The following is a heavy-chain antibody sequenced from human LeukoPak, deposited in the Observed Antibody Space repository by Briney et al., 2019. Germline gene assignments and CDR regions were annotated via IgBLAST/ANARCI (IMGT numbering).Heavy chain of an antibody. CDR2: IYYSGST. D-gene: IGHD2-15*01. V-gene: IGHV4-39*02. CDR1: GGSISSSSYH. CDR3: ARDLIGPFDP. J-gene: IGHJ5*02. Sequence: SETLPLTCTVSGGSISSSSYHWGWIRQPPGKGLEWIGSIYYSGSTYYNPSLKSRVTISVDTSKNQFSLKLSSVTAADTAVYYCARDLIGPFDPWGQGTLVTVSS.